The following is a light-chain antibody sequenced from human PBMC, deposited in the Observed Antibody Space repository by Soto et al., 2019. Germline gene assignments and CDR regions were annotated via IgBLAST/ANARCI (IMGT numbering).Light chain of an antibody. V-gene: IGKV3-20*01. CDR1: QSVSSSY. CDR2: GAS. CDR3: QQYGSSLFT. J-gene: IGKJ3*01. Sequence: EIVLTQSPGTLSLSPGERATVSCRASQSVSSSYFAWYQQKPGQAPRLLVYGASSRATGIPDRFTGSGSGTDFTLTISSLEPEDFAVYYCQQYGSSLFTFGPGTKVEI.